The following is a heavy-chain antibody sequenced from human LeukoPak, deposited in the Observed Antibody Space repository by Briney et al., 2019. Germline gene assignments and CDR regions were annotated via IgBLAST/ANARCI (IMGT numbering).Heavy chain of an antibody. J-gene: IGHJ4*02. Sequence: PGGSLRLSCGASGYIFSNYWMHWVRQAPGKGLVWVSRINIDGSITNYADSVKGRFTISRDNTKNTLYLQMNSLRAEDTAVYYCAKVGIAAAFYLDPYWGQGTLVTVSS. CDR3: AKVGIAAAFYLDPY. CDR1: GYIFSNYW. D-gene: IGHD6-13*01. CDR2: INIDGSIT. V-gene: IGHV3-74*01.